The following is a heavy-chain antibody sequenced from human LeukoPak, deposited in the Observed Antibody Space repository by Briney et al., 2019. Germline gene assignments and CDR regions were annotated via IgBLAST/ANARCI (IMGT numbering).Heavy chain of an antibody. Sequence: GASVKVSCKTSGYTFTSYGISWVRQAPGQGLEWMGWISGSTGSTKYAQRLQGRVTMTTDTSTSTAYMELRSLRSDDTAVYYCARCLLTGYSIYWGQGTLVTVSS. CDR3: ARCLLTGYSIY. J-gene: IGHJ4*02. CDR1: GYTFTSYG. V-gene: IGHV1-18*01. D-gene: IGHD3-9*01. CDR2: ISGSTGST.